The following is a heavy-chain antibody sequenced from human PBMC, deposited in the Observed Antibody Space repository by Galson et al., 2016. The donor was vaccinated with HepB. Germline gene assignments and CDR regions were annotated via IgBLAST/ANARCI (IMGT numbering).Heavy chain of an antibody. V-gene: IGHV3-23*01. D-gene: IGHD6-6*01. CDR1: GFTFSNYA. CDR2: ISGRGGST. Sequence: SLRLSCAVSGFTFSNYAMSWVRQAPGKGLEWVSAISGRGGSTYYVDSVKGRFTISRDNSKNTLFLQMNNLRVEDTAVYYCARGSSGSSGYWGQGTLVTVSS. CDR3: ARGSSGSSGY. J-gene: IGHJ4*02.